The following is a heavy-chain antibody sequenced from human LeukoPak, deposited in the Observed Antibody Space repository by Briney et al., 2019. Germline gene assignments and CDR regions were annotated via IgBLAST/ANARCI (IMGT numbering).Heavy chain of an antibody. CDR2: RYETGST. V-gene: IGHV4-34*11. D-gene: IGHD3-22*01. J-gene: IGHJ4*02. CDR1: GGSFSGYY. Sequence: SETLSLTCAVYGGSFSGYYWSWIRQPPGKGLEWIGSRYETGSTFQNPSLKSRVTISVDTSKNQFSLNLTSVTAADTAVYFCARHYGLNYYDSTALEYWGQGILVTVSS. CDR3: ARHYGLNYYDSTALEY.